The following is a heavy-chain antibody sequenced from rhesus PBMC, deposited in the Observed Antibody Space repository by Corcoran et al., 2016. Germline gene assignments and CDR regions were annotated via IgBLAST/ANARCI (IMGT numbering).Heavy chain of an antibody. CDR2: ISYSGST. Sequence: QVQLQESGPGLVKPSETLSLTCAVSGGSISSGYYYWSWIRQPPGKGLEWIGYISYSGSTSYNPSLKCLGTISTDTSKNQFSLKLSSVTAADTAVYYCARLRGGYCSGIYCYSWYFDLWGPGTPIPISS. D-gene: IGHD2-27*01. V-gene: IGHV4-122*02. J-gene: IGHJ2*01. CDR3: ARLRGGYCSGIYCYSWYFDL. CDR1: GGSISSGYYY.